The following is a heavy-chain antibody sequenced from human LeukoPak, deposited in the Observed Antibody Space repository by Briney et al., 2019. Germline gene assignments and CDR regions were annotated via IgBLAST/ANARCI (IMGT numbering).Heavy chain of an antibody. CDR2: IYYSGST. V-gene: IGHV4-59*01. CDR3: AKDRSDALDI. CDR1: GDSISSYY. J-gene: IGHJ3*02. Sequence: PSETLSLTCTVSGDSISSYYWSWIRQPPGKGLEWIGYIYYSGSTNYNPSLKSRVTILVDTSKNQFSLKLSSVTAADTAVYYCAKDRSDALDIWGQGTMVTVSS. D-gene: IGHD1-26*01.